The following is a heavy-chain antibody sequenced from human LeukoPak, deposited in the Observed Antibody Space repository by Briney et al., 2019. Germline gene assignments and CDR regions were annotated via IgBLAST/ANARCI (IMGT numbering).Heavy chain of an antibody. CDR3: ARDKRGWLQPTYYYYMDV. J-gene: IGHJ6*03. V-gene: IGHV3-7*01. D-gene: IGHD5-24*01. CDR2: IKQDGSEK. Sequence: GGSLRLSCAASGFTFYSYSMNWVRQAPGKGLEWVANIKQDGSEKHYVDSVKGRFTISRDNAKNSLYLQMNSLRAEDTAVYYCARDKRGWLQPTYYYYMDVWGKGTTVTVSS. CDR1: GFTFYSYS.